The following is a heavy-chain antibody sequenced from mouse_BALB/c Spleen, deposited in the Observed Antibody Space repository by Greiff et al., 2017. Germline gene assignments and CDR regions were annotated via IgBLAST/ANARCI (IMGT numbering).Heavy chain of an antibody. Sequence: DVMLVESGGGLVQPKGSLKLSCAASGFTFNTYAMNWVRQAPGKGLEWVARIRSKSNNYATYYADSVKDRFTISRDDSQSMLYLQMNNLKTEDTAMYYCVRHKGYFDYWGQGTTLTVSS. V-gene: IGHV10-1*02. D-gene: IGHD1-3*01. CDR2: IRSKSNNYAT. J-gene: IGHJ2*01. CDR3: VRHKGYFDY. CDR1: GFTFNTYA.